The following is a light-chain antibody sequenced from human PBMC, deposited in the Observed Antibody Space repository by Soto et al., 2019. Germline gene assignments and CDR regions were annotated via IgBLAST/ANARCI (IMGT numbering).Light chain of an antibody. V-gene: IGLV1-44*01. CDR1: SSNIGSNT. Sequence: QSVLTQPSSASGTPGQRVTISCSGSSSNIGSNTVNWYQQLPGTAPKLLIYSNDQRPSGVPDRFSGSKSGTSASLAISGLQSEDEDDYYCQSYDSRLSAYVFGTGTKVTVL. J-gene: IGLJ1*01. CDR2: SND. CDR3: QSYDSRLSAYV.